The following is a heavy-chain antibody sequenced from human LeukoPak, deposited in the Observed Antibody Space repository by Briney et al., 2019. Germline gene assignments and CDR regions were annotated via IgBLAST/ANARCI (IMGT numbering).Heavy chain of an antibody. CDR1: GGSFSGYY. D-gene: IGHD2-15*01. V-gene: IGHV4-34*01. CDR2: INHSVST. Sequence: SETLSLTCAVYGGSFSGYYWSWIRQPPGKGLEWVGEINHSVSTNYNPSLKSRVTISVDTSKNQFSLKLSSVTAADTAVYYCARRNVPGGHYYYYMDVWGKGTTVTVSS. CDR3: ARRNVPGGHYYYYMDV. J-gene: IGHJ6*03.